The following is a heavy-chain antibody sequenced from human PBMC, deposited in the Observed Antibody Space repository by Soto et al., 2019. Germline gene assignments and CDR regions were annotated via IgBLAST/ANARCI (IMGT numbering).Heavy chain of an antibody. CDR3: ARADCSGGSCYEGYYYYYGMDV. CDR2: IIPIFGTA. Sequence: QVQLVQSGAEVKKPGSSVKVSCKASGGTFSSYAISWVRQAPGQGLEWMGGIIPIFGTANYAQKFQGRVTITADESTSTADMELSSLRSEDTAVYYCARADCSGGSCYEGYYYYYGMDVWGQGTTVTVSS. J-gene: IGHJ6*02. D-gene: IGHD2-15*01. CDR1: GGTFSSYA. V-gene: IGHV1-69*01.